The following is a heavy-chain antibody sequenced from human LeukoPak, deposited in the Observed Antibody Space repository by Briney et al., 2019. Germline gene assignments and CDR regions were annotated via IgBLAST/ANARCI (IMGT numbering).Heavy chain of an antibody. V-gene: IGHV3-7*04. CDR1: GFIFSDYW. J-gene: IGHJ6*03. CDR3: ARAITMVRGVKGPYYMDV. CDR2: MNRDGSEK. D-gene: IGHD3-10*01. Sequence: GGSLRLSCAASGFIFSDYWMTWVRQAPGKGLEWVANMNRDGSEKHYVDSVKGRFTISRDNAKNSLYLQMNSLRAEDTAVYYCARAITMVRGVKGPYYMDVWGKGTTVTVSS.